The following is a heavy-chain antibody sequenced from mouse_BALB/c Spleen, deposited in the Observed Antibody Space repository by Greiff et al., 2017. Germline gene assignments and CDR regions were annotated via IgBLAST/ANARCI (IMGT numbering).Heavy chain of an antibody. CDR2: ILPGSGST. J-gene: IGHJ1*01. CDR3: ARRDYGSSYWYFDV. Sequence: LVESGAELMKPGASVKISCKATGYTFSSYWIEWVKQRPGHGLEWIGEILPGSGSTNYNEKFKGKATFTADTSSNTAYMQLSSLTSEDSAVYYCARRDYGSSYWYFDVWGAGTTVTVSS. V-gene: IGHV1-9*01. D-gene: IGHD1-1*01. CDR1: GYTFSSYW.